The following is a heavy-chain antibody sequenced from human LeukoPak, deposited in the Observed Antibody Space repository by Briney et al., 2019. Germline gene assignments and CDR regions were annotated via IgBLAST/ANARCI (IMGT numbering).Heavy chain of an antibody. D-gene: IGHD3-10*01. V-gene: IGHV3-30*18. J-gene: IGHJ4*02. CDR1: GFTFSNYG. CDR3: AKANAREFDY. Sequence: GGSLRLSCAASGFTFSNYGMHWVRQAPGKGLEWLTVISYDETYKDYADSVKGRFTIFRDNSKNALYLQMNSLRAEDTAVYYCAKANAREFDYWGQGTLVTVSS. CDR2: ISYDETYK.